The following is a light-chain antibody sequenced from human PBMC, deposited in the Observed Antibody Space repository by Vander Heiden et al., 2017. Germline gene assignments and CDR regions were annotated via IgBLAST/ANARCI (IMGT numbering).Light chain of an antibody. V-gene: IGKV3-20*01. J-gene: IGKJ4*01. CDR2: GAV. CDR1: LSVSGNY. Sequence: EIVLTQSPGTLSLSPGERAIISCRASLSVSGNYLAWYQQKPGQAPRLLIYGAVSRATGIPDRFSGSASGTDFALTISRLEPEDFAVYYCQQDSMSPLTFGGGTRVEIK. CDR3: QQDSMSPLT.